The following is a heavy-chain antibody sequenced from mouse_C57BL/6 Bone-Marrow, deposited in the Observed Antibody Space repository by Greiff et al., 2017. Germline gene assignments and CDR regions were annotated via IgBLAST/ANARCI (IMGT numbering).Heavy chain of an antibody. J-gene: IGHJ4*01. Sequence: EVQRVESGTVLARPGASVKMSCKTSGYTFTSYWMHWVKQRPGQGLEWIGAIYPGNSDTSYNQKFKGKAKLTAVTSASTAYMELSSLTYEDSAVYYCARFYYYGSSSHYAMDYWGQGTSVTVSS. CDR3: ARFYYYGSSSHYAMDY. CDR2: IYPGNSDT. V-gene: IGHV1-5*01. D-gene: IGHD1-1*01. CDR1: GYTFTSYW.